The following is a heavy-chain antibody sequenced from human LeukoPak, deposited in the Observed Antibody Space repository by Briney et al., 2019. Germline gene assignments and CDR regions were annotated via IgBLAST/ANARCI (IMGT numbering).Heavy chain of an antibody. CDR3: TTDSNDYYFDY. CDR2: IKSKTDGGTT. Sequence: PGGSLRLSCAASGFTFSNAWRSWVRQAPGKGLEWVGRIKSKTDGGTTDYAAPVKGRFTISRDDSKNTLYLQMNSLKTEDTAVYYCTTDSNDYYFDYWGQGTLVTVSS. D-gene: IGHD2-8*01. CDR1: GFTFSNAW. V-gene: IGHV3-15*01. J-gene: IGHJ4*02.